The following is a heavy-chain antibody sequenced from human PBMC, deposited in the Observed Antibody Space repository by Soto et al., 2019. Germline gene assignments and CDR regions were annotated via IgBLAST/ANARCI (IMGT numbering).Heavy chain of an antibody. CDR1: GGSFSGYY. V-gene: IGHV4-34*01. CDR2: INPSGGS. D-gene: IGHD6-19*01. Sequence: PSETLSLTCVVSGGSFSGYYWNWIRQPPGKGLEWVGDINPSGGSNYNPSLKSRVSISLDTSKNQFSLNLSHVTAADTAVYYCAKVRYSSPMGYYYGMDVWGQGTTVTVSS. J-gene: IGHJ6*02. CDR3: AKVRYSSPMGYYYGMDV.